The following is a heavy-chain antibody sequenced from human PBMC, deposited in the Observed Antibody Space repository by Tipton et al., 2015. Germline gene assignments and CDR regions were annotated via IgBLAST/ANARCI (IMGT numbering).Heavy chain of an antibody. CDR3: ARARGRHGGLFDS. Sequence: LRLSCTVSSDSINKYYWSWIRQPPGKELQWIGYIQYSGGTNYNPSLESRVSMSVDTSKTQFSLEMRSVTATDKAVYYCARARGRHGGLFDSWGQGTLVTVSS. V-gene: IGHV4-59*01. CDR2: IQYSGGT. D-gene: IGHD4-23*01. J-gene: IGHJ4*02. CDR1: SDSINKYY.